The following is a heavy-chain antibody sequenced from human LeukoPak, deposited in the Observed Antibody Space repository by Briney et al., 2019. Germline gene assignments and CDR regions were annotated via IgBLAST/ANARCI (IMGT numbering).Heavy chain of an antibody. CDR3: ANSQRSSWNYYCDH. Sequence: GWSLPLTCAASGFIFRRYAMSWLRQARAKGLGWISGFSGIGGDTYYPDSLKGRFTISRDNSKNTLYLQMNSLRAEETAVYFCANSQRSSWNYYCDHWGQGTLVTVSS. J-gene: IGHJ4*02. CDR2: FSGIGGDT. D-gene: IGHD6-13*01. CDR1: GFIFRRYA. V-gene: IGHV3-23*01.